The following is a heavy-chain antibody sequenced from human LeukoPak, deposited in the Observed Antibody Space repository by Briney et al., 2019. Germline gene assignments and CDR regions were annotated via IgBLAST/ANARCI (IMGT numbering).Heavy chain of an antibody. CDR1: GGPISSSSYY. CDR2: IYYSGST. Sequence: SETLSLTCTVSGGPISSSSYYWGWIRQPPGKGLEWIGSIYYSGSTYYNPSLKSRVTISVDTSKNQFSLKLSSVTAADTAVYYCARLGEDVNYYGSGSYFDYWGQGTLVTVSS. V-gene: IGHV4-39*01. CDR3: ARLGEDVNYYGSGSYFDY. J-gene: IGHJ4*02. D-gene: IGHD3-10*01.